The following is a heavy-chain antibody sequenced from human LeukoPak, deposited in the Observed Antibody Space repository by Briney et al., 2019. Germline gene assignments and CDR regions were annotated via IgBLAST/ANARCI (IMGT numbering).Heavy chain of an antibody. J-gene: IGHJ5*02. Sequence: GGSLRLSCAASGFTFSSNYMSWVRQAPGKGLEWVSVIYSGGSTYYTDSVKGRFTISRDNSKNTLYLQMNSLRAEDTAVYYCARETYYYDSSGYLTWGQGTLVTVSS. CDR3: ARETYYYDSSGYLT. CDR2: IYSGGST. D-gene: IGHD3-22*01. CDR1: GFTFSSNY. V-gene: IGHV3-53*01.